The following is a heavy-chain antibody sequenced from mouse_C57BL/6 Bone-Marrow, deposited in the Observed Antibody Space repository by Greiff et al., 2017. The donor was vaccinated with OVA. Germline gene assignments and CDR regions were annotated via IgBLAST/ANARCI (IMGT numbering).Heavy chain of an antibody. CDR1: GFTFSDYG. V-gene: IGHV5-17*01. CDR3: ARTRTTGYFDV. Sequence: EVKLLESGGGLVKPGGSLKLSCAASGFTFSDYGMHWVRQAPEKGLEWVAYISSGSSTIYYADTVKGRFTISRDNAKNTLFLQMTSLRSEDTAMYYCARTRTTGYFDVWGTGTTVTVSS. CDR2: ISSGSSTI. D-gene: IGHD1-1*01. J-gene: IGHJ1*03.